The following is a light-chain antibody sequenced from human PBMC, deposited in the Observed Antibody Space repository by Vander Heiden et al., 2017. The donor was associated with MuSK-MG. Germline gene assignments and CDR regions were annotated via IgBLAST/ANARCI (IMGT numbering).Light chain of an antibody. J-gene: IGLJ2*01. CDR2: G. CDR3: QSYDNSQGI. CDR1: SSNIGTRYH. V-gene: IGLV1-40*01. Sequence: QSVLTQPTSVSGAPGQRVTISCTGNSSNIGTRYHVHWYQQLPGTAPKLLIYGNSKSGKSAYLAITGLQAEEEADDYCQSYDNSQGIFGGGTKLTVL.